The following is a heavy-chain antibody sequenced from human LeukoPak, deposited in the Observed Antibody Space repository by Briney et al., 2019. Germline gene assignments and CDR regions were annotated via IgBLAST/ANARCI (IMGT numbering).Heavy chain of an antibody. J-gene: IGHJ6*03. CDR3: ARAGSRILTGYYYYYYMDV. V-gene: IGHV1-2*02. CDR1: GYTLTGYY. D-gene: IGHD3-9*01. CDR2: INPNSGGT. Sequence: ASVKVSCKASGYTLTGYYMHWVRQAPGQGLEWKGWINPNSGGTNYAQKFQGRVTMTRDTSISTAYMELSRLRSDDTAVYYCARAGSRILTGYYYYYYMDVWGKGTTVTISS.